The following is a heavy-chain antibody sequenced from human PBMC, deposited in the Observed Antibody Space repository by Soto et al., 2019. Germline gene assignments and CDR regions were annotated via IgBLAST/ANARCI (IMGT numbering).Heavy chain of an antibody. CDR2: INAGNGNT. CDR3: ARDLVYPAGTRYFDY. Sequence: QVPLVQSGAEEKKPGASVKVSCKASGYTFTSYAMHWVRQAPGQRLEWMGWINAGNGNTKYSQKFQGRVIITRDTSASTAYMELSSLRSEDTAVYYCARDLVYPAGTRYFDYWGQGTLVTVSS. J-gene: IGHJ4*02. V-gene: IGHV1-3*05. CDR1: GYTFTSYA. D-gene: IGHD6-19*01.